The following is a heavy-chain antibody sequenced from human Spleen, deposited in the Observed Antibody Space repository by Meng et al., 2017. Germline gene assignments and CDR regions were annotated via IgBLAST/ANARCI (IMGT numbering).Heavy chain of an antibody. CDR3: AKTKVDYDSSGYYCDY. D-gene: IGHD3-22*01. V-gene: IGHV3-23*01. Sequence: GGSLRLSCAASGFTFGSYAMSWVRQVPGKGLEWVSSIGGSGGSTYYADSAKGRFTISRDNSKKTLYLQMNSLRADDSAVYYCAKTKVDYDSSGYYCDYWGQGTRVTGYS. CDR1: GFTFGSYA. J-gene: IGHJ4*02. CDR2: IGGSGGST.